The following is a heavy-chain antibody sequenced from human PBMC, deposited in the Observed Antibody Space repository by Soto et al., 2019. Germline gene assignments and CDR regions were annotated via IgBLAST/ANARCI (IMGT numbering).Heavy chain of an antibody. Sequence: QVQLVESGGGVVQPGRSLRLSCAASGFTFSAYGMHWVRQAPGRGLEWVAIISHDGSYKAYADSVKGRFTIARDNSKGSLYLLLNSLRPDDSALYYCAKDTEGGNDYFYHWGQGTQVTVSS. J-gene: IGHJ4*02. CDR3: AKDTEGGNDYFYH. CDR2: ISHDGSYK. D-gene: IGHD2-15*01. CDR1: GFTFSAYG. V-gene: IGHV3-30*18.